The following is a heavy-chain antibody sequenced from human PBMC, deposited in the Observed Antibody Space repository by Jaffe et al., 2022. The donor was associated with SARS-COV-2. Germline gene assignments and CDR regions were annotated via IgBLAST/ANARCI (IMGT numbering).Heavy chain of an antibody. V-gene: IGHV4-39*01. CDR2: IYYSGST. D-gene: IGHD3-10*01. CDR3: ATETISMVRGVIPY. J-gene: IGHJ4*02. CDR1: GGSISSSSYY. Sequence: QLQLQESGPGLVKPSETLSLTCTVSGGSISSSSYYWGWIRQPPGKGLEWIGSIYYSGSTYYNPSLKSRVTISVDTSKNQFSLKLSSVTAADTAVYYCATETISMVRGVIPYWGQGTLVTVSS.